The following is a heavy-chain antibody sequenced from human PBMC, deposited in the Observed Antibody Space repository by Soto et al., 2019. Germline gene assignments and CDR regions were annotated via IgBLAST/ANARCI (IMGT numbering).Heavy chain of an antibody. Sequence: SVKVSCKSSVYTFTSYGISLVRQAPGQGLEWMGWISAYNGNTNYAHKLQGRVTMTTDTSTSTAYMELRSLRSDDTAVYYCARDRPGAGSSAKFDPWGQGTLVTVSS. CDR2: ISAYNGNT. J-gene: IGHJ5*02. V-gene: IGHV1-18*01. CDR1: VYTFTSYG. D-gene: IGHD2-2*01. CDR3: ARDRPGAGSSAKFDP.